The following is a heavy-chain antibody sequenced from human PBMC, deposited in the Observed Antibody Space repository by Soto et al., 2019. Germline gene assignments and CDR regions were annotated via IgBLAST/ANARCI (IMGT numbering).Heavy chain of an antibody. D-gene: IGHD3-3*01. CDR1: GDSINSYY. CDR2: IYTSGST. V-gene: IGHV4-4*07. Sequence: SETLSLTCAVSGDSINSYYWSWIRQPAGKGLEWIGRIYTSGSTNYNPSLKSRVTMSVDTSKNQFSLKLNSVTAADTAVYYCARELMTYYDFWSGSNPAGMDVWGQGTTVTVSS. J-gene: IGHJ6*02. CDR3: ARELMTYYDFWSGSNPAGMDV.